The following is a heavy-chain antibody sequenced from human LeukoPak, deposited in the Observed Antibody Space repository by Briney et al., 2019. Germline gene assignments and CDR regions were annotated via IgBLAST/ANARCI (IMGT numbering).Heavy chain of an antibody. CDR2: INHSGST. D-gene: IGHD6-19*01. J-gene: IGHJ4*02. V-gene: IGHV4-61*01. Sequence: SETLPLTCTVSGGSVSSGSYYWSWIRQPPGKGLEWIGEINHSGSTNYNPSLKSRVTISVDTSKNQFSLKLSSVTAADTAVYYCAREGRHIAVAGTLLDYWGQGTPVTVSS. CDR3: AREGRHIAVAGTLLDY. CDR1: GGSVSSGSYY.